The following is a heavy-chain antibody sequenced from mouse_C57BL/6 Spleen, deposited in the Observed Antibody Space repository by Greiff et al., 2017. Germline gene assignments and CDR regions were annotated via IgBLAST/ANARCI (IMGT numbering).Heavy chain of an antibody. D-gene: IGHD1-1*01. V-gene: IGHV1-82*01. J-gene: IGHJ4*01. CDR2: IYPGDGDT. CDR1: GYSFSSSW. CDR3: ARSTNAMDY. Sequence: VQLQQSGPELVKPGASVKISCKASGYSFSSSWMNWVKQRPGKGLEWIGRIYPGDGDTNYNGKFKGKATLTADKSSSTAYMQLSSLTSEDSAVYFCARSTNAMDYWGQGTSFTVSS.